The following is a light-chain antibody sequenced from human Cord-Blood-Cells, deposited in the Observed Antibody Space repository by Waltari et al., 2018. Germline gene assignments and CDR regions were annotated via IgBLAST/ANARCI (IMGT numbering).Light chain of an antibody. CDR1: QSVSSSY. CDR2: GAS. Sequence: ELVLTQSPGTLSLSPGERATLSCRASQSVSSSYLAWYQQKPGQAPRLLIYGASSRATCIPDRFSGSGSGTDFTLTISRLEPEDFAVYYCQQYGSSPMYTFGQGTKLEIK. V-gene: IGKV3-20*01. CDR3: QQYGSSPMYT. J-gene: IGKJ2*01.